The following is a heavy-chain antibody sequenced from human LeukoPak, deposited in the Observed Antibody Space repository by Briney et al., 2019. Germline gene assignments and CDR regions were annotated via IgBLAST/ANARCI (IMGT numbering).Heavy chain of an antibody. Sequence: SETLSLTCAVYGGSFSGYYWSWIRQPPGKGLEWIGEINHSGSTNYNPFLKSRVTISVDTSKNQFSLKLSSVTAADTAVYFCARGFEHYYDSSGYLFDYWGQGTLVTVSS. CDR2: INHSGST. CDR1: GGSFSGYY. J-gene: IGHJ4*01. D-gene: IGHD3-22*01. CDR3: ARGFEHYYDSSGYLFDY. V-gene: IGHV4-34*01.